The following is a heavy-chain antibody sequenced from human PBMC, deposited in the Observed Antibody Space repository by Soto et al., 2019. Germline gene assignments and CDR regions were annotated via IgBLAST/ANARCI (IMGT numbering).Heavy chain of an antibody. V-gene: IGHV3-23*01. CDR1: GFTFSSYA. D-gene: IGHD3-22*01. J-gene: IGHJ4*02. CDR3: AKIGEDYYDSSGPLDC. Sequence: GGSLRLSCAASGFTFSSYAMSWVRQAPGKGLEWVSAISGSGGSTYYADSVKGRFTISRDNSKNTLYLQMNSLRAEDTAVYYCAKIGEDYYDSSGPLDCWGQGTLVTVSS. CDR2: ISGSGGST.